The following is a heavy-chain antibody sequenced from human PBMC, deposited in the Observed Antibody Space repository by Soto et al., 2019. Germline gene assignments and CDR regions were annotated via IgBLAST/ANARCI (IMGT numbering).Heavy chain of an antibody. CDR1: GGTFSSYA. Sequence: ASVKVSCKASGGTFSSYAISWVRQAPGQGLEWMGGIIPIFGTANYAQKFQGRVTITADESTSTAYMELSSLRSEDTAVYYCASPIRDCSGGSCYPQNYYYYGMDVWGQGTTVTVSS. V-gene: IGHV1-69*13. D-gene: IGHD2-15*01. CDR2: IIPIFGTA. CDR3: ASPIRDCSGGSCYPQNYYYYGMDV. J-gene: IGHJ6*02.